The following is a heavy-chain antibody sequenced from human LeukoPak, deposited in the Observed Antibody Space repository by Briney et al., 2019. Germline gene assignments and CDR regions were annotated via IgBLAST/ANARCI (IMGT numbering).Heavy chain of an antibody. CDR1: GYTFTGFY. CDR2: INPSGGST. CDR3: ARDRVPGSAFDI. V-gene: IGHV1-46*01. J-gene: IGHJ3*02. D-gene: IGHD3-10*01. Sequence: GASVKVSCKASGYTFTGFYIHWVRQAPGQGLEWMGIINPSGGSTSYAQKFQGRVTMTRDTSTSTVYMELSSLRSEDTAVYYCARDRVPGSAFDIWGQGTMVSVSS.